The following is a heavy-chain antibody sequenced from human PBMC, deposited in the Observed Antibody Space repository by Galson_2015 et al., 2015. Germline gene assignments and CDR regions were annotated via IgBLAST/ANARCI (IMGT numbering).Heavy chain of an antibody. CDR2: IRSKGNNYET. CDR3: TRIGTGTTGVGPDY. V-gene: IGHV3-73*01. D-gene: IGHD1-1*01. Sequence: SLRLSCAASGFTFSGSAVHWVRQASGKGLEWVGHIRSKGNNYETAYGASVKGRFTISRDDSKNTAYLQINSLKTEDTAVYYCTRIGTGTTGVGPDYWGQGTLVTVSS. J-gene: IGHJ4*02. CDR1: GFTFSGSA.